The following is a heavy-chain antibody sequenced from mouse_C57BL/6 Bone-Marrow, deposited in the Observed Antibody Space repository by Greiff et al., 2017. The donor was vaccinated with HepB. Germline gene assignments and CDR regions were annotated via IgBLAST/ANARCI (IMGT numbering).Heavy chain of an antibody. D-gene: IGHD1-1*01. CDR2: IYPGSGST. Sequence: QVQLQQPGAELVKPGASVKMSCKASGYTFTSYWITWVKQRPGQGLQWIGDIYPGSGSTNYNEKFKSKATLTVDTSSSTAYMQLSSLTSEDSAVYYCARVYGSSTGYYAMDYWGQGTSVTVSS. V-gene: IGHV1-55*01. CDR1: GYTFTSYW. J-gene: IGHJ4*01. CDR3: ARVYGSSTGYYAMDY.